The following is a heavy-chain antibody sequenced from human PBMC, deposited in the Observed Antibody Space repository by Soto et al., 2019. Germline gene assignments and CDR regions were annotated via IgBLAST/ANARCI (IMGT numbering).Heavy chain of an antibody. V-gene: IGHV4-59*01. CDR2: VYYNGVT. D-gene: IGHD6-19*01. Sequence: QVQLQESGPGLVKPSETLSITCTVSGGSISSDSWSWVRQPPGKGLEWIGYVYYNGVTKYNPSLKRRVTIPVDTSLNQFSLRLSSVTAEDTAVYYCSRRSKSTAGWYYFDLCGQGTLVTVSS. CDR1: GGSISSDS. CDR3: SRRSKSTAGWYYFDL. J-gene: IGHJ4*02.